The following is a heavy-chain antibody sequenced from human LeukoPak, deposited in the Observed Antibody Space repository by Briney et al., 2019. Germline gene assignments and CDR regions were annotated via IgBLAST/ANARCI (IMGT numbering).Heavy chain of an antibody. CDR1: GFSSSGSA. Sequence: GGSLRLSCAASGFSSSGSAMHWVRQASGKGLEWVGRIRSKANNYATAYAASVKGRFTISRDDSKNTAYLQMNSLKTEDTAVYYCTRQTDFWSAPIENWGQGTLVTVSS. D-gene: IGHD3-3*01. J-gene: IGHJ4*02. V-gene: IGHV3-73*01. CDR2: IRSKANNYAT. CDR3: TRQTDFWSAPIEN.